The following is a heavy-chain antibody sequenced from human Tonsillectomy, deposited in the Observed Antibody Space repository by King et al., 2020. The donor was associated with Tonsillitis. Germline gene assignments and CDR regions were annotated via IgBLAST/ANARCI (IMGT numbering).Heavy chain of an antibody. CDR1: GFTFSTYV. CDR2: FRGSGGGT. J-gene: IGHJ4*02. CDR3: VKGGGGG. D-gene: IGHD2-15*01. Sequence: VQLVESGGGLAQPGGSLRLSCTASGFTFSTYVMSWVRQAPGKGLEWVSGFRGSGGGTYYADSVKGRFTISRDNSKYTLDLQMNSLKAEDTAVYYCVKGGGGGWGQGTLVTVSS. V-gene: IGHV3-23*04.